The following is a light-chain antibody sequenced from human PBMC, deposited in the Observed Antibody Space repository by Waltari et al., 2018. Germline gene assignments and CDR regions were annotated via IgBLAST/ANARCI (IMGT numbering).Light chain of an antibody. CDR2: DVS. Sequence: QSALTQPASVSGSPGQSITISCTGSSSDFPTNNYVSWYPPHPAKAPKPMIYDVSNRPPGVSVRFSGSKSGNTASLTTSGLRAEDEADYHCSSYTINTTFVFGGGTKLTVL. J-gene: IGLJ3*02. V-gene: IGLV2-14*03. CDR1: SSDFPTNNY. CDR3: SSYTINTTFV.